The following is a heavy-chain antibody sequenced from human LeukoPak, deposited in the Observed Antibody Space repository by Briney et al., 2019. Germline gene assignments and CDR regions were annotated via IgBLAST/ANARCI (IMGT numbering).Heavy chain of an antibody. V-gene: IGHV3-30-3*01. J-gene: IGHJ4*02. D-gene: IGHD3-10*01. CDR1: GFTFSSYA. CDR3: ARAGSHWHYVY. CDR2: ISYDGSNK. Sequence: GGSLRLSCAASGFTFSSYAMHWVRQAPGKGLEWEAVISYDGSNKYYADSVKGRFTISRDNSKNTLYLQMNSLRAEDTAVYYCARAGSHWHYVYWGQGTVVTVSS.